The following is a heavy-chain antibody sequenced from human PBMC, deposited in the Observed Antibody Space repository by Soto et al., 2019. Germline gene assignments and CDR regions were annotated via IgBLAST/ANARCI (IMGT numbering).Heavy chain of an antibody. CDR1: GFTFSSYA. D-gene: IGHD2-15*01. CDR3: VRDHRWAFDF. V-gene: IGHV3-48*02. J-gene: IGHJ3*01. Sequence: EVQLVESGGGLVQPGGSLRVSCVASGFTFSSYALNWVRQAPGKGLEWVSYISVGGGSIFYADSVKGRFTISRGDATNSLYLQMNSLSDDDTAVYYCVRDHRWAFDFWGPGTMVTVSS. CDR2: ISVGGGSI.